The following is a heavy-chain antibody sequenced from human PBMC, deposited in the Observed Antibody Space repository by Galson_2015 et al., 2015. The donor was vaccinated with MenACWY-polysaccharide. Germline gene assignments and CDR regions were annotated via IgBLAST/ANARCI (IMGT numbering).Heavy chain of an antibody. CDR1: GFSFNTYW. V-gene: IGHV3-74*01. CDR2: INADGSAP. Sequence: SLRLACAASGFSFNTYWMHWVRHAPGKGLVWVSRINADGSAPGYADSVRGRFTISRDHAKTTLYLDRTSLRAEDTAVYYCTKAGAKYCSGSSCYFNWFDPWGQGTLVTVSS. CDR3: TKAGAKYCSGSSCYFNWFDP. D-gene: IGHD2-15*01. J-gene: IGHJ5*02.